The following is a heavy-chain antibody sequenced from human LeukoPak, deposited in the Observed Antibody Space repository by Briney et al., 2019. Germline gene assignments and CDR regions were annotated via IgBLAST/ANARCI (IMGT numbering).Heavy chain of an antibody. J-gene: IGHJ3*02. CDR1: GFTLSSYA. V-gene: IGHV3-23*01. CDR3: ARSRFVGAATSPFDI. D-gene: IGHD1-26*01. Sequence: GGSLRLSCPATGFTLSSYAMTSVRQAPGKGLEWVSGISGSDGTTFYADSVKGRFTISRDNSKNTLYLQMNSLRAEDTAVYYSARSRFVGAATSPFDIWGQGTMGTVSS. CDR2: ISGSDGTT.